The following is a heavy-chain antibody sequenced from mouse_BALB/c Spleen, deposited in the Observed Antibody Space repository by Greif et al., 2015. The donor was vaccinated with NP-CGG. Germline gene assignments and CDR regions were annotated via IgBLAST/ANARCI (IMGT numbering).Heavy chain of an antibody. Sequence: QVQLQQSGAEPAKPGASVKMSCKASGYTFTSYWMHWVKQRPGQGLEWIGYINPSTGYTEYNQKFKDKATLTADKSSSPAYMLLSSLTSEYSAVYYCARGGYFDVWGAGTTVTVSS. V-gene: IGHV1-7*01. J-gene: IGHJ1*01. CDR2: INPSTGYT. CDR3: ARGGYFDV. CDR1: GYTFTSYW.